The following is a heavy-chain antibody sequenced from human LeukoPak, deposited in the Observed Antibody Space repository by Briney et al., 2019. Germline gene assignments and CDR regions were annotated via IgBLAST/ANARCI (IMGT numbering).Heavy chain of an antibody. D-gene: IGHD6-13*01. J-gene: IGHJ3*01. CDR2: IESDGTST. V-gene: IGHV3-74*01. CDR3: ARDQYSSTWYRGAFDV. Sequence: GGSLRLSCAASGFTFTTSLMHWFRQAPGKGLVWVSRIESDGTSTTYADSVKGRFTISRDNAKNPLSLQLNSLSAEDTAVYYCARDQYSSTWYRGAFDVWGQGTMVSVSS. CDR1: GFTFTTSL.